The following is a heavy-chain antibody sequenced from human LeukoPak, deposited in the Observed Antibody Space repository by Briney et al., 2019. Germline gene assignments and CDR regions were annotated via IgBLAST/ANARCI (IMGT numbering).Heavy chain of an antibody. V-gene: IGHV3-64*01. CDR2: ISSDGIII. J-gene: IGHJ4*02. Sequence: PGGSLRLSCAAPGFTFSTYAMHWVRQAPGQGLDYVSGISSDGIIIHYTNSVKGSFTISRDNSKNTLFLQMGSLRAEDMAVYYCARSDCGSTSCYTMSNWGQGTLVTVSS. D-gene: IGHD2-2*02. CDR3: ARSDCGSTSCYTMSN. CDR1: GFTFSTYA.